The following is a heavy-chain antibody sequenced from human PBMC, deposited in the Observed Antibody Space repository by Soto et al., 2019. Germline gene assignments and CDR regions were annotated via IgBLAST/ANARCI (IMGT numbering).Heavy chain of an antibody. J-gene: IGHJ4*02. CDR1: GGSISSYY. V-gene: IGHV4-30-4*01. CDR3: ARWLGYGPHFDY. CDR2: IYYSGST. D-gene: IGHD5-12*01. Sequence: SETLSLTCTVSGGSISSYYWSWIRQPPGKGLEWIGYIYYSGSTYYNPSLKSRVTISVDTSKNQFSLKLSSVTAADTAVYYCARWLGYGPHFDYWRQGTLVTVSS.